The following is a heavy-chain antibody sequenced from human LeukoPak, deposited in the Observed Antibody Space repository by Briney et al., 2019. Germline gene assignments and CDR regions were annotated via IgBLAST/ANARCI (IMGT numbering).Heavy chain of an antibody. CDR3: AKDRGGTGDFDY. CDR1: GYTFSSYA. D-gene: IGHD1-1*01. CDR2: INAGNGET. V-gene: IGHV1-3*01. Sequence: ASVKVSCKASGYTFSSYAMHWVRQAPGQRLEWMGWINAGNGETKYSEKFQGRVTITRDTSASTAYMELTSLRSADTAVYYCAKDRGGTGDFDYWGLGTLVTVSS. J-gene: IGHJ4*02.